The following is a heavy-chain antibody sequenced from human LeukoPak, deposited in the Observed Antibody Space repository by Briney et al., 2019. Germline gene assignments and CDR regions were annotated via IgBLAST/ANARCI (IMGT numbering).Heavy chain of an antibody. CDR3: AKDAPSPYGSGSYGPHFDY. D-gene: IGHD3-10*01. J-gene: IGHJ4*02. V-gene: IGHV3-23*01. CDR1: GFTFSSYA. CDR2: ISGSGGST. Sequence: GGSLRLSCAASGFTFSSYAMSWVRQAPGKGLEWVSAISGSGGSTYYADSVKGRFTISRDNSKNTLYLQMNSLRAEDTAVYYCAKDAPSPYGSGSYGPHFDYWGQGTLVTVSS.